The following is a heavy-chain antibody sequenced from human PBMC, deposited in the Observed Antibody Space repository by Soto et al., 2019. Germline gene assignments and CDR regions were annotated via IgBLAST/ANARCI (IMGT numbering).Heavy chain of an antibody. CDR2: IYYSGTT. Sequence: PSETLSLTCSMSGGSISSTPYYWGWIRQPPGKGLEWLGTIYYSGTTSYNPSLKSRVIISVDTSNNQFFLKLRSVTAADTAVYYCARHRQYYDTSGYQQRYFDYCGQGTQVTVSS. CDR3: ARHRQYYDTSGYQQRYFDY. D-gene: IGHD3-22*01. CDR1: GGSISSTPYY. V-gene: IGHV4-39*01. J-gene: IGHJ4*02.